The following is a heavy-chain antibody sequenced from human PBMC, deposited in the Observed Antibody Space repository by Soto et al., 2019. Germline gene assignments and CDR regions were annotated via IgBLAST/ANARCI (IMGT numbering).Heavy chain of an antibody. J-gene: IGHJ4*02. V-gene: IGHV5-51*01. CDR1: GYSFTSYW. CDR3: ARYGFGDPYYFDY. Sequence: CKGSGYSFTSYWICWVRQMPGKGLEWMGIIYPGDSDTRYSPSFQGQVTISADKSISTAYLQWSSLKASDTAMYYCARYGFGDPYYFDYWGQGTLVTVSS. CDR2: IYPGDSDT. D-gene: IGHD3-10*01.